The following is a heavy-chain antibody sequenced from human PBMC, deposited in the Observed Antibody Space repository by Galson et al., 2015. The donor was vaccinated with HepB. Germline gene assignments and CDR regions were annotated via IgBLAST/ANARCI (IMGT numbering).Heavy chain of an antibody. J-gene: IGHJ3*02. CDR2: IIPILGIA. CDR3: AKPYLRGYSYGPNDAFDI. CDR1: GGTFSSYA. V-gene: IGHV1-69*04. Sequence: SVEVSCKASGGTFSSYAISWVRQAPGQGLEWMGRIIPILGIANYAQKFQGRVTITADKSTSTAYMELSSLRSEDTAVYYCAKPYLRGYSYGPNDAFDIWGQGTMVTVSS. D-gene: IGHD5-18*01.